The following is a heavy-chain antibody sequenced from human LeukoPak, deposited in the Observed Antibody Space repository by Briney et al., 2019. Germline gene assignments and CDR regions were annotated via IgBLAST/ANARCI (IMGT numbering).Heavy chain of an antibody. V-gene: IGHV4-59*08. Sequence: PSETLPLTCTVSGGSISSYYWSWIRQPPGKGLEWIGYIYYSGSTNYNPSLKSRVTISVDTSKNQFSLKLSSVTAADTAVYYCARQRPGIAVAGPFDYWGQGTLVTVSS. CDR1: GGSISSYY. D-gene: IGHD6-19*01. CDR3: ARQRPGIAVAGPFDY. CDR2: IYYSGST. J-gene: IGHJ4*02.